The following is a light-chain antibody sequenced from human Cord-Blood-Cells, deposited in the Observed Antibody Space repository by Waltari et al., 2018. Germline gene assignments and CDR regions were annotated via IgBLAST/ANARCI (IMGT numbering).Light chain of an antibody. J-gene: IGLJ1*01. CDR3: CSYAGSYTYV. CDR1: SSSVGGSNY. V-gene: IGLV2-11*01. CDR2: DVS. Sequence: QSALTHPRSVSGSPGQSVTISCTGTSSSVGGSNYVSWYQQHPGKAPKLMIYDVSKRPSGVPDRFSGSKSGNTASLTISGLQAEDEADYYCCSYAGSYTYVFGTGTKVTVL.